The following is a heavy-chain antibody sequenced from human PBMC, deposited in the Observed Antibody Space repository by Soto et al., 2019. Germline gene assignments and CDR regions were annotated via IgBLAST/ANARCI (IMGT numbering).Heavy chain of an antibody. CDR3: ARVGYGDDSDY. CDR2: IIPILGIA. J-gene: IGHJ4*02. CDR1: VGTFSSYT. Sequence: QVQLVQSGAEVKKPGSSVKVSCKASVGTFSSYTISWVRQAPGQGLEWMGRIIPILGIANYAQKFQGRVTITADKSTSTDYMELSSLRSEDTAVYYCARVGYGDDSDYWGQGTLVTVSS. D-gene: IGHD4-17*01. V-gene: IGHV1-69*02.